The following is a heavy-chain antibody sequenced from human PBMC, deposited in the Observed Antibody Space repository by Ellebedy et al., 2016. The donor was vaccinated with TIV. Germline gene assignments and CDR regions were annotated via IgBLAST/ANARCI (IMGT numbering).Heavy chain of an antibody. J-gene: IGHJ6*02. V-gene: IGHV3-11*01. D-gene: IGHD3-22*01. CDR1: GFTFSDYY. CDR3: ASNYYDSSGYYYYYGMDV. Sequence: GGSLRLXXAASGFTFSDYYMSWIRQAPGKGLEWVSYISSSGSTIYYADSAKGRFTISRDNAKNSLYLQMNSLRAEDTAVYYCASNYYDSSGYYYYYGMDVWGQGTTVTVSS. CDR2: ISSSGSTI.